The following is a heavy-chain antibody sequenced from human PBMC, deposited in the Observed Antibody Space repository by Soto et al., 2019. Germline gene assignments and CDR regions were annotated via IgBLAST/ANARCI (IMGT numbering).Heavy chain of an antibody. J-gene: IGHJ4*02. CDR1: GYTFTSYG. CDR3: ARASMTTVTTRLDY. Sequence: ASVKVSCKASGYTFTSYGISWVRQAPGQGLEWMGWISAYNGNTNYAQKLQGRVTMTTDTSTSTAYMELRSLRSDDTAVYYCARASMTTVTTRLDYWGQGTLVTVSS. CDR2: ISAYNGNT. D-gene: IGHD4-17*01. V-gene: IGHV1-18*01.